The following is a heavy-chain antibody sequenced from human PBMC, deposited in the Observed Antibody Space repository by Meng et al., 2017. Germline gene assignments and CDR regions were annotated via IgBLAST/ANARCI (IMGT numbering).Heavy chain of an antibody. J-gene: IGHJ4*02. Sequence: GESLKISCAASGFTFSSYEMNWVRQAPGKGLEWVSYISSSGSTIYYADSVKGRFTISRDNAKNSLYLQMNSLRAEDTAVYYCARVRSMYYDSSGYFDYWGQGTLVTDSS. V-gene: IGHV3-48*03. CDR3: ARVRSMYYDSSGYFDY. CDR2: ISSSGSTI. CDR1: GFTFSSYE. D-gene: IGHD3-22*01.